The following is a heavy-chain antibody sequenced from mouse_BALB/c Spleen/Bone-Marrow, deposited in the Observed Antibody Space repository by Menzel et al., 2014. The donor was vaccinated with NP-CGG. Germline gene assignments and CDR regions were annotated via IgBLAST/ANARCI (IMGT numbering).Heavy chain of an antibody. D-gene: IGHD4-1*01. V-gene: IGHV5-12-1*01. CDR3: ARHGTGSWFAH. CDR2: ISSGGGST. CDR1: GFAFSNYD. J-gene: IGHJ3*01. Sequence: DVKLVESGGGLVKPGGSLKLSCAASGFAFSNYDMSWVRQTPEKRLEWVAYISSGGGSTYYPDTMKGRFTISRDNAKDTLYLQMSSLKSEDTAMYYCARHGTGSWFAHWGQGTLVTVSA.